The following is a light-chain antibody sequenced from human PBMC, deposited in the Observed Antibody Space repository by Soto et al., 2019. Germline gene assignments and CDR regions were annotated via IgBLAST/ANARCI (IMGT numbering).Light chain of an antibody. CDR3: QQYGSSFT. CDR2: GAS. V-gene: IGKV3-20*01. CDR1: QSVSSSS. Sequence: EIVLTQSPGTLSLSPGERATLSCRASQSVSSSSLAWYQHKPGQAPRLLIYGASSRATGIPDGFSGSGSGTDFTLTISRLEPEDFAVYYCQQYGSSFTFGPGTKVDI. J-gene: IGKJ3*01.